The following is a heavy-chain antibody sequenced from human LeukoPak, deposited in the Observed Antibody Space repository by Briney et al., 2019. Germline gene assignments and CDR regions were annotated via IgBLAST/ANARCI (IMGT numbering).Heavy chain of an antibody. CDR3: ARGITIFGVVISY. V-gene: IGHV1-2*02. J-gene: IGHJ4*02. D-gene: IGHD3-3*01. Sequence: ASVKVSCKASGHTFTGYYMHWVRQAPGQGLEWMGWINPNSGGTNYAQKFQGRVTMTRDTSISTAYMELSRLRSDDTAVYYCARGITIFGVVISYWGQGTLVTVSS. CDR1: GHTFTGYY. CDR2: INPNSGGT.